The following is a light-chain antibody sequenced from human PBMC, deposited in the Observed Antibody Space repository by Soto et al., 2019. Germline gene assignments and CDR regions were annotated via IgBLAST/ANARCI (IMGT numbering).Light chain of an antibody. CDR3: QHSFSAPYT. V-gene: IGKV1-39*01. CDR2: ETT. Sequence: DIQMTQSPSSLSASVGDRVTITCRASQSLRGRLTWYQQKPGEAPKLLIYETTTLQSGVPSRFSGSGSETDFTLTINSLQPEDFATYYCQHSFSAPYTFGQGTKLEIK. J-gene: IGKJ2*01. CDR1: QSLRGR.